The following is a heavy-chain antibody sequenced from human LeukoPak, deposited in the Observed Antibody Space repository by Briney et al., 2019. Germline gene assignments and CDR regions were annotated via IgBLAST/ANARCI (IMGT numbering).Heavy chain of an antibody. CDR2: IYYSGST. CDR3: ASGPFYGDYDPPDAFDI. J-gene: IGHJ3*02. D-gene: IGHD4-17*01. CDR1: GGSVSSGSYY. V-gene: IGHV4-61*01. Sequence: PSETLSLTCTVSGGSVSSGSYYWSRIRQPPGKGLEWIGYIYYSGSTNYNPSLKSRVTISVDTSKNQFSLKLSSVTAADTAVYYCASGPFYGDYDPPDAFDIWGQGTMVTVSS.